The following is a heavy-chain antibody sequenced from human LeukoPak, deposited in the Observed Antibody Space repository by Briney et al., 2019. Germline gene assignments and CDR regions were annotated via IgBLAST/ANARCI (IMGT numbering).Heavy chain of an antibody. CDR2: IRSKAYRGTT. CDR3: ARGPIQLWIHNAMDV. D-gene: IGHD5-18*01. Sequence: GGSLRLSCTGSGFTFGDHAMSWVRQAPGKGLEWVGFIRSKAYRGTTEYAASVRGRFTISRDDSASIAYLQMNSLRTEDTAVYYCARGPIQLWIHNAMDVWGQGTTVTVSS. V-gene: IGHV3-49*04. J-gene: IGHJ6*02. CDR1: GFTFGDHA.